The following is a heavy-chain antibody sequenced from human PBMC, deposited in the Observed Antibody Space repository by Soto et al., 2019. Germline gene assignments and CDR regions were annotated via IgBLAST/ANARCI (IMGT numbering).Heavy chain of an antibody. CDR3: ARGSLYGDRFDY. CDR1: GFTFSSYA. Sequence: GGSLRLSCAASGFTFSSYAMHWVRQAPGKGLEWVAVISYDGSNKYYADSVKGRFTISRDNSKNTLYLQMNSLRAEDTAVYYCARGSLYGDRFDYWGQGTLVTVSS. D-gene: IGHD4-17*01. V-gene: IGHV3-30-3*01. CDR2: ISYDGSNK. J-gene: IGHJ4*02.